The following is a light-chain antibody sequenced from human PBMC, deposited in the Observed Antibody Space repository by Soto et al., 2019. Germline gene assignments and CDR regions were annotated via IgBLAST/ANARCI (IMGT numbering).Light chain of an antibody. CDR1: QSISSW. CDR2: DAS. J-gene: IGKJ1*01. Sequence: GDRVTTTCRASQSISSWLAWYQQKPGKAPKLLIYDASSLESGVPSRFSGSGSGTEFTLTISSLQPDDFATYYCQQYNSYPWTFGQGTKAEIK. V-gene: IGKV1-5*01. CDR3: QQYNSYPWT.